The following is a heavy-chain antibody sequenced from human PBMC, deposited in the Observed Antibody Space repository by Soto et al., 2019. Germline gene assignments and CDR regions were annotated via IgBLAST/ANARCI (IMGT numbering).Heavy chain of an antibody. CDR2: IYYSGST. V-gene: IGHV4-39*01. CDR1: GGSISSSSYY. D-gene: IGHD3-10*01. CDR3: ASDVLLWFGDQPYYYGMDV. Sequence: ETLSLTCTVSGGSISSSSYYWGWIRQPPGKGLEWIGSIYYSGSTYYNPSLKSRVTISVDTSKNQFSLKLSSVTAADTAVYYCASDVLLWFGDQPYYYGMDVWGQGTTVTVSS. J-gene: IGHJ6*02.